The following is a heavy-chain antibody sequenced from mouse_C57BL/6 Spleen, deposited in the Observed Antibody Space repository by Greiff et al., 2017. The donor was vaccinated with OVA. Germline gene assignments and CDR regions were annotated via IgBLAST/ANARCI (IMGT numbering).Heavy chain of an antibody. V-gene: IGHV1-50*01. CDR2: IDPSDSYT. D-gene: IGHD1-1*01. CDR3: ARRHHGSSSFAY. Sequence: QVQLQQPGAELVKPGASVKLSCKASGYTFTSYWMQWVKQRPGQGLEWIGEIDPSDSYTNYNQKFKGKATLTVDTSSSTAYMQLSSLTSEDSAVYYCARRHHGSSSFAYWGQGTLVTVSA. J-gene: IGHJ3*01. CDR1: GYTFTSYW.